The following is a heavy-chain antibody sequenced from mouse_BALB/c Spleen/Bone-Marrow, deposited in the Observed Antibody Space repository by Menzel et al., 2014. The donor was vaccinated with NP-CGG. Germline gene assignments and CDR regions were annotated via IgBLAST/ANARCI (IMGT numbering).Heavy chain of an antibody. Sequence: LVKTGASVKISCKASGYSFTGYYIHWVKQSHGKSLEWIGYISCYNGATSYNQKFKGKATFTVDTSSSTAYGQFNSLTSEDSAVYYCASPISYDSWFAYWGQGTLVTVSA. CDR1: GYSFTGYY. CDR2: ISCYNGAT. CDR3: ASPISYDSWFAY. D-gene: IGHD2-4*01. J-gene: IGHJ3*01. V-gene: IGHV1S34*01.